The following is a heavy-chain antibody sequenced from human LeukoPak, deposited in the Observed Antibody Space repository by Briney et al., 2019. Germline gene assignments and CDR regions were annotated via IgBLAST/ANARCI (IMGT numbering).Heavy chain of an antibody. D-gene: IGHD6-13*01. Sequence: SETLSLTCTVSGGSISSSSYCWGWIRQPPGKGLEWIGSIYYSGSTYYNPSLKSRVTISVDTSKNQFSLKLSSVTAADTAVYYCARSSTATVYFDYWGQGTLVTVSS. CDR3: ARSSTATVYFDY. J-gene: IGHJ4*02. V-gene: IGHV4-39*07. CDR1: GGSISSSSYC. CDR2: IYYSGST.